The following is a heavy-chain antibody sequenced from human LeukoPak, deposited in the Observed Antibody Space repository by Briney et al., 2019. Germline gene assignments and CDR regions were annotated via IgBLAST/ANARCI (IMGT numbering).Heavy chain of an antibody. CDR2: INHSGST. CDR1: GGSFSGYH. V-gene: IGHV4-34*01. CDR3: ARGPRRSRILWFGERPPTGDRYMDV. Sequence: SETLSLTCAVYGGSFSGYHWSWIRQPPGKGLEWIGEINHSGSTNHNPSLKSRVTISVDTSKNQFSLKLSSVTAADTAVYYCARGPRRSRILWFGERPPTGDRYMDVWGKGTTVTVSS. J-gene: IGHJ6*03. D-gene: IGHD3-10*01.